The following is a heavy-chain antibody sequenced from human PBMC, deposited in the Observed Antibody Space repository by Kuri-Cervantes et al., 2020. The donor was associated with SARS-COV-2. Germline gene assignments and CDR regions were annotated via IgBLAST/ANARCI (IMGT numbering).Heavy chain of an antibody. D-gene: IGHD3-22*01. Sequence: GSLSLTCTVSGGSISSSSYYWGWIRQPPGQGLEWLGYIYYSGSTKYNPSLESRVTISLDTSRNQFSLKLSSVTAADSAVYYCARSGYYSRGVTYYYMDVWDKGTTVTVSS. V-gene: IGHV4-61*05. CDR1: GGSISSSSYY. J-gene: IGHJ6*03. CDR2: IYYSGST. CDR3: ARSGYYSRGVTYYYMDV.